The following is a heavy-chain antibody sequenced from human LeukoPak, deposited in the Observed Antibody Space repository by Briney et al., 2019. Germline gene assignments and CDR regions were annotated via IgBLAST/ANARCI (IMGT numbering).Heavy chain of an antibody. V-gene: IGHV3-74*01. CDR2: VNSDGSAT. J-gene: IGHJ4*02. Sequence: GSLRLSCAVSGFNFRDHWMHWVRQAPGKGLVWVSHVNSDGSATSYADSVKGRFTISRDNAKNTVYLHMNSLRVEDTAVYYCTSFYETNWGQGTLVTVSS. CDR3: TSFYETN. D-gene: IGHD2/OR15-2a*01. CDR1: GFNFRDHW.